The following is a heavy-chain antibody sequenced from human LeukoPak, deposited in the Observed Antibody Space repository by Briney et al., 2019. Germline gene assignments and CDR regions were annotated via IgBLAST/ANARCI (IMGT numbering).Heavy chain of an antibody. V-gene: IGHV5-51*01. D-gene: IGHD3-22*01. J-gene: IGHJ4*02. CDR3: ARQSDYYDSSGYYYFDY. CDR2: SYPGDSDT. CDR1: GYIFTSYW. Sequence: GESLKISCKGSGYIFTSYWICLVRQMPGKVLEWMGISYPGDSDTIYSPSFQGQVTISADKSISTAYLQWSSLNASDTAMYYCARQSDYYDSSGYYYFDYWGQGTLVTVSS.